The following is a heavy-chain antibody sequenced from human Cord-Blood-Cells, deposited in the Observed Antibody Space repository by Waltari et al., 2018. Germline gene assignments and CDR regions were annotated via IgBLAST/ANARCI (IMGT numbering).Heavy chain of an antibody. V-gene: IGHV1-3*01. Sequence: QVQLVQSGAEVKKPGASVKVSCKASGYTFTSYAMHWVRQAPGQRLEWMGWINAGNGNTKYSQTFQGRVTITRDTSASTAYMELSSLRSEDTAVYYCARHYYDSSGYYFDYWGQGTLVTVSS. J-gene: IGHJ4*02. CDR1: GYTFTSYA. D-gene: IGHD3-22*01. CDR3: ARHYYDSSGYYFDY. CDR2: INAGNGNT.